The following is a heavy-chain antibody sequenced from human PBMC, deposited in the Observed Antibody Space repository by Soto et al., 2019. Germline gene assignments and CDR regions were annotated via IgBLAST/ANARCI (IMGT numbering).Heavy chain of an antibody. J-gene: IGHJ4*02. D-gene: IGHD3-10*01. Sequence: QVHLQESGPGLVKPSETLSLTCTVSGGSISIYYWNWIRQPPGKGLEWIGYVHYSGTTSYNPSVESRVTISLDTSKNQFSLRLTSVTAAHTAVYYCARRWSGTDYWGQGTLVTVSS. CDR2: VHYSGTT. CDR3: ARRWSGTDY. V-gene: IGHV4-59*01. CDR1: GGSISIYY.